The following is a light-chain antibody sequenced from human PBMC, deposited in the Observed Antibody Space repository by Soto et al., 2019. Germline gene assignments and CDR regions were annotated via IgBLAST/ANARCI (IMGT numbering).Light chain of an antibody. CDR2: EVN. CDR3: SSYPSRKTLIYL. V-gene: IGLV2-14*01. CDR1: SSDVGGYNY. J-gene: IGLJ1*01. Sequence: QSALTQPASVSGSRGQSITISCTGTSSDVGGYNYVSWYQQHPGKAPKLMLYEVNIRPSGVSNRFSGSKSGNTASLSISGLQAEDEDDYYCSSYPSRKTLIYLFGNGTKVTV.